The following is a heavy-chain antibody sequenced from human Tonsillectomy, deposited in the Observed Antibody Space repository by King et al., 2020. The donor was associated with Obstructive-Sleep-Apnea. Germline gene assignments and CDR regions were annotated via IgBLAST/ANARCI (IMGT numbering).Heavy chain of an antibody. J-gene: IGHJ5*01. D-gene: IGHD5-24*01. CDR3: VKGDWFDS. CDR2: VSWNSGYI. V-gene: IGHV3-9*01. CDR1: GYTFDDYA. Sequence: VQLVESGGGLVQPGRSLRLSCEASGYTFDDYAIHWVRQAPGKGLVWDSGVSWNSGYIDYACSVKGRFTISRDNAQNSLYLQLNSLRPEDTAFYYCVKGDWFDSWGQGTLVTVSS.